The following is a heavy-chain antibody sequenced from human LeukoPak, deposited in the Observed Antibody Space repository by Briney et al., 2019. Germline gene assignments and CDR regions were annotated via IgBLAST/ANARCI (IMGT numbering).Heavy chain of an antibody. Sequence: PSETLSLTCAVYGGSFSGYYWSWIRQPPGKGLEWIGEINHSGSTNYNPSLKSRVTISVDTSKNQFSLKLSSVTAADTAVYYCARKYSSSWRYYYYYYYMDVWGQGTLVTVSS. J-gene: IGHJ6*03. D-gene: IGHD6-13*01. CDR3: ARKYSSSWRYYYYYYYMDV. CDR1: GGSFSGYY. CDR2: INHSGST. V-gene: IGHV4-34*01.